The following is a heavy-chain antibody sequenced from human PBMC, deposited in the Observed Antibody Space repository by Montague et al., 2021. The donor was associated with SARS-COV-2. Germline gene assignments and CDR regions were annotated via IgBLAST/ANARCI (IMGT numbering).Heavy chain of an antibody. CDR2: FYYSGST. CDR3: ARDLGRTGYYYGLDV. CDR1: GGSLSSGGYY. Sequence: TLSLTCTVSGGSLSSGGYYWSWIRQLQGKGLEWLGYFYYSGSTYYNPSLKSRVFISADMSKNQFFLNLTSVTAADAAVYYCARDLGRTGYYYGLDVWGQGTTVAVSS. J-gene: IGHJ6*02. D-gene: IGHD3/OR15-3a*01. V-gene: IGHV4-31*03.